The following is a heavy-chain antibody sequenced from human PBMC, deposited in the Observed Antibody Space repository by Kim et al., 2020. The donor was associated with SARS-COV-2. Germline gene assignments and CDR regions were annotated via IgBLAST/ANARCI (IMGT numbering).Heavy chain of an antibody. D-gene: IGHD2-2*01. J-gene: IGHJ6*02. CDR2: IKQDGSEK. CDR1: GFTFSSYW. CDR3: AREGDIVVVPAAIDSRSYRGGYYYYGMDV. V-gene: IGHV3-7*03. Sequence: GGSLRLSCAASGFTFSSYWMSWVRQAPGKGLEWVANIKQDGSEKYYVDSVKGRFTISRDNAKNSLYLQMNSLRAEDTAVYYCAREGDIVVVPAAIDSRSYRGGYYYYGMDVWGQGTTVTVSS.